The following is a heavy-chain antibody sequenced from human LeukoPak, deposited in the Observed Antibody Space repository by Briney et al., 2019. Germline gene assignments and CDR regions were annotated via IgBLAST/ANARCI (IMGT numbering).Heavy chain of an antibody. CDR3: ARVHSTVRGIQGPFDL. Sequence: GGSLRLSCAASGFTFSTYAMLWVRQAPGKGLGYVSAIKNNGGGTYYASSVQGRFTVSRDNSRGTLYLQMDSLRPDDMAIYYCARVHSTVRGIQGPFDLWGQGTLVTVS. CDR1: GFTFSTYA. J-gene: IGHJ4*02. D-gene: IGHD3-10*01. CDR2: IKNNGGGT. V-gene: IGHV3-64*01.